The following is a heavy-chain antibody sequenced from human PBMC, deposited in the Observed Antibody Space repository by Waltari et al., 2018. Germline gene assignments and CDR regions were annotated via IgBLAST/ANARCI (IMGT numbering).Heavy chain of an antibody. CDR3: AIHGTDSSGRFDY. CDR1: GGSISSGSYY. J-gene: IGHJ4*02. V-gene: IGHV4-61*09. Sequence: QVQLQESGPGLVKPSQTLSLTCTVSGGSISSGSYYWSWIRQPAGKGLEWLGYIYTSGSTNYNPSLKSGVTKSVETSKNKFSLKRSSVTAADTAVNYGAIHGTDSSGRFDYWGQRTLVTVSS. D-gene: IGHD3-22*01. CDR2: IYTSGST.